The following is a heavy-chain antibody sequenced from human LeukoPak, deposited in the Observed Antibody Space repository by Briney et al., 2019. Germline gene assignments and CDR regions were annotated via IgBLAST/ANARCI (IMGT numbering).Heavy chain of an antibody. Sequence: SGPTVVNPTETLTLTCTVSAFSVRNIRVGLSWSHQPPGKAPDWLAHILSNDEKTYNTSLKSRLTISKDTSKSQVVLTMSNMDPVDTATYYCARTSITFAGIILGPRCYIDIWGAGTTVTVSS. J-gene: IGHJ6*03. CDR2: ILSNDEK. D-gene: IGHD3-16*01. V-gene: IGHV2-26*01. CDR1: AFSVRNIRVG. CDR3: ARTSITFAGIILGPRCYIDI.